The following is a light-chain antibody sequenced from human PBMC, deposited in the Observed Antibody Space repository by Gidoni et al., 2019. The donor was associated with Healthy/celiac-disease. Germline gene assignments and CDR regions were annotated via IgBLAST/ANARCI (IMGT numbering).Light chain of an antibody. Sequence: SVGDRVTITCRASQSISSYLNWYQQKPGKAPKLLIYAASSLQSGVPSRFSGSGSGTDFTLTISSLQPEDFATYYCQQSYSTPIFTFGPGTKVDIK. J-gene: IGKJ3*01. CDR2: AAS. V-gene: IGKV1-39*01. CDR1: QSISSY. CDR3: QQSYSTPIFT.